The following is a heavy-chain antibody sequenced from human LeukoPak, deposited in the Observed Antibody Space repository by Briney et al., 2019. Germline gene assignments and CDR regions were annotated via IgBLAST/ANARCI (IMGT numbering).Heavy chain of an antibody. J-gene: IGHJ4*02. V-gene: IGHV4-39*01. CDR3: ARTRYYYNSRSYGAPYYFDY. Sequence: SETLSLTCTVSGGSISFSSYYWGWIRQPPGKGLEWIGTIYYSGSTYYNPSLKSRVTISVDTSKNQFSLKLSSVTAADTAVYYCARTRYYYNSRSYGAPYYFDYWGQGTLVTVSS. CDR2: IYYSGST. CDR1: GGSISFSSYY. D-gene: IGHD3-10*01.